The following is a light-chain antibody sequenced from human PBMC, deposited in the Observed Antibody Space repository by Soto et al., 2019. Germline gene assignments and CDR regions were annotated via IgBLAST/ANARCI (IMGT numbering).Light chain of an antibody. CDR2: DAS. Sequence: EIVMTQSPATLSVSLGERAILSCRASQSVSSNLAWYQQKPGQAPRLLIYDASTRATGVPARFSGSGSGTEFALTISSLQSEDFAVYYCQQYDNWPPLTFGGGTKVDIK. CDR3: QQYDNWPPLT. V-gene: IGKV3-15*01. CDR1: QSVSSN. J-gene: IGKJ4*01.